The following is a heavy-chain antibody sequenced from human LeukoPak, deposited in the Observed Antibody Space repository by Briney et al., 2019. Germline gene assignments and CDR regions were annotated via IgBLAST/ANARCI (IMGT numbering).Heavy chain of an antibody. J-gene: IGHJ4*02. CDR3: AREGPTIGY. CDR1: GFTFSSYA. CDR2: IIPIFGTA. D-gene: IGHD3-10*01. V-gene: IGHV1-69*01. Sequence: GGSLRLSCAASGFTFSSYAISWVRQAPGQGLEWMGGIIPIFGTANYAQKFQGRVTITADESTSTAYMELSSLRSEDTAVYYCAREGPTIGYWGQGTLVTVSS.